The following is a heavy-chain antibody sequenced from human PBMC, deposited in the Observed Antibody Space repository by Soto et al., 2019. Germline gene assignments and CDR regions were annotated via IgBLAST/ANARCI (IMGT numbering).Heavy chain of an antibody. J-gene: IGHJ4*02. CDR3: ARVAVAGTRVDY. V-gene: IGHV4-59*12. Sequence: SETLSLTCTVSGGSISSYYWSWIRQPPGKGLEWIGYIYHSGSTNYNPSLKSRVTISVDKSKNQFSLKLSSVTAADTAVYYCARVAVAGTRVDYWGQGTLVTVS. CDR1: GGSISSYY. CDR2: IYHSGST. D-gene: IGHD6-19*01.